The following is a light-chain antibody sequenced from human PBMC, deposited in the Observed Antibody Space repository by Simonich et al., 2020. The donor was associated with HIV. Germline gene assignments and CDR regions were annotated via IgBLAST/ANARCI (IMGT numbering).Light chain of an antibody. Sequence: DIVMTQSPDSLAVSLGERATINCKSSQGVLYNSNRKNYLALYQQKPGQPPKLLIYWASTREFGVPDRFSGSGSGTDFTLTISSLQAEDVAVYYCQQYYSTPFTFGPGTKVDFK. CDR3: QQYYSTPFT. CDR2: WAS. CDR1: QGVLYNSNRKNY. J-gene: IGKJ3*01. V-gene: IGKV4-1*01.